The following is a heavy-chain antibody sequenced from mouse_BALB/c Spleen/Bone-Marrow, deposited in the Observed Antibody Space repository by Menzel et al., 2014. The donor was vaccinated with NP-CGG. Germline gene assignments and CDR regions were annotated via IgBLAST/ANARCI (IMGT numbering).Heavy chain of an antibody. Sequence: VQVVESGPGLVAPSQSLSITCTVSGFSLTSYGVHWVRQPPGKGLEWLGVIWAGGSTNYNSALMSRLSISKDNSKSQVFLKMNSLQTDDTAMYYCARDYDEWFAYRGQGPLVTVSA. CDR1: GFSLTSYG. J-gene: IGHJ3*01. V-gene: IGHV2-9*02. D-gene: IGHD2-12*01. CDR2: IWAGGST. CDR3: ARDYDEWFAY.